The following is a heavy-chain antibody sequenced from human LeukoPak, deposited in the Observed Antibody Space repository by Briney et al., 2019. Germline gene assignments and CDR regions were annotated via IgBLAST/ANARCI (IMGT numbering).Heavy chain of an antibody. V-gene: IGHV4-34*01. D-gene: IGHD3-10*01. CDR3: ARLLPFAPRYYYGSEFDY. Sequence: PSETLSFTCAVYGGSFSGYYWSWIRQPPGKGLEWIGEINHSGSTNYNPSLKSRVTISVDTSKNQFSLKLSSVTAADTAVYYCARLLPFAPRYYYGSEFDYWGQGTLVTVSS. CDR1: GGSFSGYY. CDR2: INHSGST. J-gene: IGHJ4*02.